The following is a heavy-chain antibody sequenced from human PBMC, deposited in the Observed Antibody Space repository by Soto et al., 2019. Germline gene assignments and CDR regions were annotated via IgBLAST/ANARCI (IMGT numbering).Heavy chain of an antibody. CDR1: GGSISSYY. J-gene: IGHJ5*02. CDR2: IYTSGST. D-gene: IGHD6-13*01. CDR3: ARIRAGGSYSSSWYVRGWFDP. V-gene: IGHV4-4*07. Sequence: QVQLQESGPGLVKPSETLSLTCTVSGGSISSYYWSWIRQPAGKGLEWIGRIYTSGSTNYNPSLKSRRTMSVDTSQNRFSLKLSCVTAGDTAVFYCARIRAGGSYSSSWYVRGWFDPWGQGTLVTVSS.